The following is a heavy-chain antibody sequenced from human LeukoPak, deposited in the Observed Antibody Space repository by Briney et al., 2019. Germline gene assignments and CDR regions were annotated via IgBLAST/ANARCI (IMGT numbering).Heavy chain of an antibody. CDR1: GDSISNYY. Sequence: SETLSLTCTVSGDSISNYYWGWIRQPPGKGLEWIGYIYYSGSTNYNPSLKSRVTISVDTSKNQFSLKLSSVTAADTAVYYCAREYDSSGYYWAAFDIWGQGTMVTVSS. CDR3: AREYDSSGYYWAAFDI. CDR2: IYYSGST. V-gene: IGHV4-59*12. D-gene: IGHD3-22*01. J-gene: IGHJ3*02.